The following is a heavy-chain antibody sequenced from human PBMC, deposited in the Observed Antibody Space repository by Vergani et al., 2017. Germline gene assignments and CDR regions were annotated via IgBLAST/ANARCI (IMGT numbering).Heavy chain of an antibody. CDR1: GGSISSYY. V-gene: IGHV4-4*07. Sequence: VQLQESGPGLVKPSETLSLTCTVSGGSISSYYWSWIRQPAGKGLEWIGRIYTSGSTNYNPSLKSRVTMSVDTSKNQFSLKLSSVTAADTAVYYCARSLVGFGVVTYYYYYYMDVWGKGTTVTVSS. CDR3: ARSLVGFGVVTYYYYYYMDV. CDR2: IYTSGST. J-gene: IGHJ6*03. D-gene: IGHD3-3*01.